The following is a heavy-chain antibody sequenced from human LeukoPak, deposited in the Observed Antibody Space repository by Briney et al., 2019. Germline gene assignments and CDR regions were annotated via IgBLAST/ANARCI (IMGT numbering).Heavy chain of an antibody. D-gene: IGHD3-16*01. J-gene: IGHJ4*02. CDR2: IYYSGST. CDR1: GGSISSYY. CDR3: ALMTTFGPDY. V-gene: IGHV4-59*08. Sequence: SETLSLTCIVSGGSISSYYWSWIRQPPGKGLEWIGYIYYSGSTNYNPSLKSRVTISVDTSKNQFSLKLSSVTAADTAVYYGALMTTFGPDYWGQGTLVTVSS.